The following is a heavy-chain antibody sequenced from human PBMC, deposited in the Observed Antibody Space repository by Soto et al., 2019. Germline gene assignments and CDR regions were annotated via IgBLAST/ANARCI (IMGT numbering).Heavy chain of an antibody. Sequence: EVQLLESGGGLVQPGGSLRLSCAASGFTFSSYALNWVRQAPGKGLEWVSTISGSGGSTYYADSVKGRFTISRDNSKNTLYLQMNSLRAEDTAIYYCAKASDYYGSGSYPDYWGQGTLVTVSS. CDR1: GFTFSSYA. V-gene: IGHV3-23*01. D-gene: IGHD3-10*01. CDR2: ISGSGGST. J-gene: IGHJ4*02. CDR3: AKASDYYGSGSYPDY.